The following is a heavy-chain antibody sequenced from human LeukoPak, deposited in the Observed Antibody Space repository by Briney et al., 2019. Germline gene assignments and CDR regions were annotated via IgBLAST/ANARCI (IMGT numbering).Heavy chain of an antibody. CDR1: GFTFSTYW. Sequence: PGGSLRLSCAASGFTFSTYWMHWVRQATGKGLVWVSRIDSDRGTTSYADSVRGRFTISRDNAKNTLFMQMNSLRGDDSVVYYCVSGPDGASDWAQETLVTFSS. D-gene: IGHD2-2*01. V-gene: IGHV3-74*01. CDR3: VSGPDGASD. CDR2: IDSDRGTT. J-gene: IGHJ4*02.